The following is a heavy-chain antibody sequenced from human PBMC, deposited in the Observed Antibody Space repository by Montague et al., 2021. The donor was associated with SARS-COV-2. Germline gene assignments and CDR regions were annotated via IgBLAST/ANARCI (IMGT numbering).Heavy chain of an antibody. CDR3: ASANSGRWYYVDY. CDR2: ISFSGST. V-gene: IGHV4-39*01. Sequence: SETLSLTCTVSGDSISSSRYFCGWLRQPPGKGLDWIGSISFSGSTYYNPSLRSRVTVSVDTSKNQISLQLSSAFAAATAVYYCASANSGRWYYVDYWGQGTLVTASS. J-gene: IGHJ4*02. D-gene: IGHD4-23*01. CDR1: GDSISSSRYF.